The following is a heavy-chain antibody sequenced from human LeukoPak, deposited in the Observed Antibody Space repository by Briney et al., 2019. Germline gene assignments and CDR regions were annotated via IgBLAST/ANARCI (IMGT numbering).Heavy chain of an antibody. D-gene: IGHD5-24*01. V-gene: IGHV4-39*01. CDR3: ARHGRWLQFIPFDY. CDR1: GGSISSSSYY. J-gene: IGHJ4*02. Sequence: SETLSLTCTVSGGSISSSSYYWGWIRQPPGKGLEWIGSIYYSGSTYYNPSLKSRVTISVDTSKNQFSLKLSSVTAADTAVYYCARHGRWLQFIPFDYWGQGTLVTVSS. CDR2: IYYSGST.